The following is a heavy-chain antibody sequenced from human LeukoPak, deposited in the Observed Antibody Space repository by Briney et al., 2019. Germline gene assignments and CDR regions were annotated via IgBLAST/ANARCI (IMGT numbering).Heavy chain of an antibody. CDR2: INPNSGGT. CDR3: ARDKQLDWAHYYYYYMDV. V-gene: IGHV1-2*02. D-gene: IGHD1-1*01. CDR1: GYTFTDYF. Sequence: GASVRVSCKASGYTFTDYFMNWVRQAPGQGLEWMGWINPNSGGTNYAQKFQGRVTMTRDTSISTVYMELSRLRSDDTAVYYCARDKQLDWAHYYYYYMDVWGKGTTVTVSS. J-gene: IGHJ6*03.